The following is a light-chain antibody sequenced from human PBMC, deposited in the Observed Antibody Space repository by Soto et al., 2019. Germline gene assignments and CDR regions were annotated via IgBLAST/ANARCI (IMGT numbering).Light chain of an antibody. Sequence: EIVLTQSPGTLSLSLGDTVTLSCRASQSVSSSYLAWYQHKPGQAPRLLIYDASRRATGIPDRFSGSGSGTDFTLTISSLDPEDFAVYYCQHYGGSITFGQGTRLEI. J-gene: IGKJ5*01. CDR3: QHYGGSIT. V-gene: IGKV3-20*01. CDR2: DAS. CDR1: QSVSSSY.